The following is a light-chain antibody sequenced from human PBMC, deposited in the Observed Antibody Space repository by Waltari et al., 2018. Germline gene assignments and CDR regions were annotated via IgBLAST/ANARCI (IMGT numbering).Light chain of an antibody. CDR1: QSVSSN. CDR3: QQYNNWPPEGT. Sequence: EIVMTHSPATLSVSPGVRATLSCRASQSVSSNLAWYQQKPGQAPRLLIYGASTRATGIPARFSGSGSGTEFTLTISSLQSEDFAVYYCQQYNNWPPEGTFGQGTKVEIK. J-gene: IGKJ1*01. CDR2: GAS. V-gene: IGKV3-15*01.